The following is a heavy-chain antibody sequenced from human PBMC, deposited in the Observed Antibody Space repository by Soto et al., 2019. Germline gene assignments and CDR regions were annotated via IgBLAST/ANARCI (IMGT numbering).Heavy chain of an antibody. CDR3: AKDNIAAAASDPDYYFDY. CDR2: ISGSGGST. J-gene: IGHJ4*02. D-gene: IGHD6-13*01. Sequence: GGSLRLSCAASGFTFSSYDMSWVRQAPGKGLEWVSAISGSGGSTYYADSVKGRFTISRDNSKNTLYLQMNSLRAEDTAVYYCAKDNIAAAASDPDYYFDYWGQGTLVTVSS. CDR1: GFTFSSYD. V-gene: IGHV3-23*01.